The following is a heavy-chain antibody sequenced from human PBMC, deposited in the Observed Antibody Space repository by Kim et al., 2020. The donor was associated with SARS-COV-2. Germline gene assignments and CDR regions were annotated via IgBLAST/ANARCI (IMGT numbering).Heavy chain of an antibody. CDR1: GGSISSGGYY. J-gene: IGHJ4*02. CDR3: AREEYSYGYYFDY. Sequence: SETLSLTCTVSGGSISSGGYYWSWIRQHPGKGLEWIGYIYYSGSTYYNPSLKSRVTISVDTSKNQFSLKLSSVTAADTAVYYCAREEYSYGYYFDYWGQGTLVTVSS. CDR2: IYYSGST. D-gene: IGHD5-18*01. V-gene: IGHV4-31*03.